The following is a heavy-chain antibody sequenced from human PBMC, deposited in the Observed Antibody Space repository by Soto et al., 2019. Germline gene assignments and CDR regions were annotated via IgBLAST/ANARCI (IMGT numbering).Heavy chain of an antibody. V-gene: IGHV1-69*01. CDR1: GDTFTANA. Sequence: QMQLVQSGAELKKPGSSVKVSCKVSGDTFTANALTWVRQVPGQGLEWIGGMIPVFGKPSYAQNFQGRVTITADRSTTDESTSTAYMELSSLRFEDTAVYYCGRVALNGPGNHWGQGTLVTVSS. CDR3: GRVALNGPGNH. J-gene: IGHJ5*02. CDR2: MIPVFGKP. D-gene: IGHD2-8*01.